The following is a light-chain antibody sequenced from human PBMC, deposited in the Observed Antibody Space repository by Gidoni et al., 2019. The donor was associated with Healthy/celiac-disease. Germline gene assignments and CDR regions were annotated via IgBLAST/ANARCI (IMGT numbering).Light chain of an antibody. Sequence: SYELTPPPSVSVSPGQTARNTCSGDALPKQYAYWYQQKPGQAPVLVIYKDSERTSGIPERCSGSSSGTTVTLTISGVKAEEEADYYCQSADSSGTVVFGGGTKLTVL. V-gene: IGLV3-25*02. J-gene: IGLJ2*01. CDR1: ALPKQY. CDR3: QSADSSGTVV. CDR2: KDS.